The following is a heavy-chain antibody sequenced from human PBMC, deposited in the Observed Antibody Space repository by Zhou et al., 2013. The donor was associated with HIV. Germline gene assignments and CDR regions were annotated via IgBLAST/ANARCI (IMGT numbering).Heavy chain of an antibody. CDR3: TRPLYCSGGSCLNWFDR. V-gene: IGHV1-2*02. Sequence: QVQLVQSGAEVKKPGASVKVSCKASGYTFTDYYIHWVRQAPGQGLEWMGWINTNSGGTKFAQTFQGRVSMTRDTSITTAYMELSSLRSDDTAVYYCTRPLYCSGGSCLNWFDRWGPGNPGHRLL. CDR1: GYTFTDYY. D-gene: IGHD2-15*01. J-gene: IGHJ5*02. CDR2: INTNSGGT.